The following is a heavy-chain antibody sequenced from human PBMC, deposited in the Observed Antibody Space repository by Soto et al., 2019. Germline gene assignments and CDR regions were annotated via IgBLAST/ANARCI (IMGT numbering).Heavy chain of an antibody. V-gene: IGHV4-59*08. CDR3: ARQSVGTYGSGSYFDY. CDR1: GGSISSYY. J-gene: IGHJ4*02. D-gene: IGHD3-10*01. CDR2: IYYSGST. Sequence: QVQLQESGPGLVKPSETLSLTCTVSGGSISSYYWSWIRQPPGKGLEWIGYIYYSGSTNYNPSLKSRVTIAVDTSKTQFSLKLSYVTAADTAVYYCARQSVGTYGSGSYFDYWGQGTLVTVSS.